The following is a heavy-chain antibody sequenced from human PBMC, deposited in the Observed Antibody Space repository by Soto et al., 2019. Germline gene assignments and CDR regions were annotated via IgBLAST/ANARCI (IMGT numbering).Heavy chain of an antibody. CDR2: ISAYHGYT. J-gene: IGHJ3*02. V-gene: IGHV1-18*01. Sequence: QVQLVQSGAEVKKPGASVKVSCKASGYTFTTYGITWMRQAPGQGLEWMGWISAYHGYTKYSQKLQGRVTMPTDTSTNTAYMELRSLRSDDTAVYYCAREITGTHDAFDIGGQGTMVTVSS. D-gene: IGHD1-20*01. CDR3: AREITGTHDAFDI. CDR1: GYTFTTYG.